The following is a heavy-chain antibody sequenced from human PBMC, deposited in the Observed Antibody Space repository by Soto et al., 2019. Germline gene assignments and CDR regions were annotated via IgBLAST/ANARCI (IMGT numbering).Heavy chain of an antibody. CDR3: AKDASSSGWYATNFDY. CDR2: ISYNRSNI. CDR1: GFTFSSYG. J-gene: IGHJ4*02. D-gene: IGHD6-19*01. Sequence: GGSLRLSCAASGFTFSSYGMHWVRQAPGKGLEWVAGISYNRSNIYYADSVKGRFTISRDNAKNSLYLQMNSLRAEDTALYYCAKDASSSGWYATNFDYWGQGTLVTVSS. V-gene: IGHV3-30*18.